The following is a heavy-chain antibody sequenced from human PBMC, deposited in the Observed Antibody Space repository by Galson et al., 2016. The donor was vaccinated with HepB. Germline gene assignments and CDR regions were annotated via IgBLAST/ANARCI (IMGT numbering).Heavy chain of an antibody. J-gene: IGHJ4*02. CDR1: AGSIRGYF. V-gene: IGHV4-59*01. CDR3: ARFLGSGSRYFDF. D-gene: IGHD3-10*01. Sequence: QVQLQESGPGLVKPSETLSLTCTVSAGSIRGYFWSWIRQPPGRGLEWIACIASSGEINYNPSLKSRVTMSLDTSKNQFSLRLSSVTAADTAVYYCARFLGSGSRYFDFWGQGTLVTVSS. CDR2: IASSGEI.